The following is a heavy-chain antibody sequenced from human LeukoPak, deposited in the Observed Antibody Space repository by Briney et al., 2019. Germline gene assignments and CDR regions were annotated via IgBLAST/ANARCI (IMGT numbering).Heavy chain of an antibody. J-gene: IGHJ3*02. CDR2: VNKDGYQK. CDR3: VRNRGWYALDM. Sequence: TGGSLRLSCIGSGFTFSDFWMTWVRQTPGQGLEWVANVNKDGYQKQYADSLRGRFTISKDNSKNSVYLQLNSLRAEDTGVYYCVRNRGWYALDMWGQGTMVTVSS. CDR1: GFTFSDFW. V-gene: IGHV3-7*01. D-gene: IGHD6-19*01.